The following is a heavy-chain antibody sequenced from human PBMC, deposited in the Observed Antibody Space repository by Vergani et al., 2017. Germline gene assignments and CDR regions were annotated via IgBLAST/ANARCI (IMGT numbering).Heavy chain of an antibody. Sequence: EVELVQSGPEMRKPGESLKISCKGSEYSFGNYWIGWVRQMPGKGLEWMGIIYPADSDTRYSPSFQGQVTISADKSISTAFLQWDSLKASDTALYYCARYTTYTDSWCQGTLVTVSS. CDR2: IYPADSDT. CDR3: ARYTTYTDS. D-gene: IGHD1-1*01. J-gene: IGHJ4*02. V-gene: IGHV5-51*03. CDR1: EYSFGNYW.